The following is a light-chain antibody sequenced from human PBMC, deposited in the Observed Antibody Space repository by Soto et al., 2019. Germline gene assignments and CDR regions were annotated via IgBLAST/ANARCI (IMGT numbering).Light chain of an antibody. V-gene: IGKV2-28*01. Sequence: DIVMTQSPLSLPVTPGEPASISCRSSQSLLHSNGYNYLDWYLQKPGQSPQLLIYLGSNRASGVPDRFSGSGSSTDFTLKISRVEDEDVGVYYCMQALQTPRTFGQGTKLEIK. CDR2: LGS. CDR1: QSLLHSNGYNY. CDR3: MQALQTPRT. J-gene: IGKJ2*01.